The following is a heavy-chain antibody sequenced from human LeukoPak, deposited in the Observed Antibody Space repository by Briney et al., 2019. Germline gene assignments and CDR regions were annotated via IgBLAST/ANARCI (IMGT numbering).Heavy chain of an antibody. D-gene: IGHD6-13*01. CDR1: GYTFSNYG. J-gene: IGHJ6*02. CDR2: ISAYNGKK. V-gene: IGHV1-18*01. Sequence: ASVKVSCKASGYTFSNYGVSWVRQAPGQGLEWMGWISAYNGKKNYDQNLQGRVTLTTDTFTSTAYMELRGLRSDDTAVYYCARDGMGSWSQSYYYGMDVWGQGTAVTVSS. CDR3: ARDGMGSWSQSYYYGMDV.